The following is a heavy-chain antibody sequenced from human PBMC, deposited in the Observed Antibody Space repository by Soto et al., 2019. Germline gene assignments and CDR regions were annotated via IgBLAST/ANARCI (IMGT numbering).Heavy chain of an antibody. CDR2: IYYSGST. D-gene: IGHD2-2*01. CDR1: GGSISSGGYY. J-gene: IGHJ4*02. V-gene: IGHV4-31*03. CDR3: ARVGCSSTSCAHPADY. Sequence: PSETLSLTCTVSGGSISSGGYYWSWIRQHPGKGLEWIGYIYYSGSTYYNPSLKSRVTISVDTSKNQFSLKLSSVTAADTAVYYCARVGCSSTSCAHPADYWGQGTLVTVSS.